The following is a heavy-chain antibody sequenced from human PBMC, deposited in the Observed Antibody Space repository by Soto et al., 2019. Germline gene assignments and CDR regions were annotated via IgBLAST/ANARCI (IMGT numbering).Heavy chain of an antibody. CDR2: ISYDGRNT. J-gene: IGHJ4*02. Sequence: QVQLVESGGGVVQPGTSLSLSCADSGFIVSTYAMHWVRQAPGQGLEWVATISYDGRNTFYGDSVKGRFTISRDNSEKTVFLHLNSLRPEHTSVYFCAIDRFFSGYSCVYYFDYWGQGTLVIVSS. CDR3: AIDRFFSGYSCVYYFDY. CDR1: GFIVSTYA. D-gene: IGHD3-22*01. V-gene: IGHV3-30-3*01.